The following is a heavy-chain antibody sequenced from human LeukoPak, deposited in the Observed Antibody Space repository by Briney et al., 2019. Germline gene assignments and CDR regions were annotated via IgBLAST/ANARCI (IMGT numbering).Heavy chain of an antibody. J-gene: IGHJ3*02. CDR3: AKQANWGWGSAFDI. V-gene: IGHV3-23*01. D-gene: IGHD7-27*01. CDR1: GFTFSSYD. Sequence: GGSLRLSCAASGFTFSSYDMSWVRQAPGKRLEWVSTISGSGGSTYYADSVKGRFTISRDNSKNTLYLQMNSLRAEDTAVYYCAKQANWGWGSAFDIWGQGTMVTVSS. CDR2: ISGSGGST.